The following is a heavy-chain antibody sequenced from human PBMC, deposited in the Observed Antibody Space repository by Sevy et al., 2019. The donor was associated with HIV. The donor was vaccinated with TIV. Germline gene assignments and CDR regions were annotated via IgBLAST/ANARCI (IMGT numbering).Heavy chain of an antibody. CDR2: IYYNGHI. Sequence: SETLSLTCTVSGGSITSLYWNWIRQPPGKGLEWIANIYYNGHINYNPSLKSRVTLSLDTSKNQFSVRLRSGTAADTAMYYCAGENAWGRGYSWGQGTLVTVSS. CDR3: AGENAWGRGYS. V-gene: IGHV4-59*08. D-gene: IGHD1-26*01. CDR1: GGSITSLY. J-gene: IGHJ4*02.